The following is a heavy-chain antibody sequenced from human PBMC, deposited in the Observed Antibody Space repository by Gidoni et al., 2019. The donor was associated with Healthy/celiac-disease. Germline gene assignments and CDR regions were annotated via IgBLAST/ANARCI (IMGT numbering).Heavy chain of an antibody. CDR1: GFTFSSYA. V-gene: IGHV3-30-3*01. CDR3: ARGGIAARPGDAFDI. Sequence: QVQLVESGGGVVQPGRSLRLSCAASGFTFSSYAMHWVRQAPGKGLEWVAVISYDGSNKYYADSVKGRFTISRDNSKNTLYLQMNSLRAEDTAVYYCARGGIAARPGDAFDIRGQGTMVTVSS. D-gene: IGHD6-6*01. CDR2: ISYDGSNK. J-gene: IGHJ3*02.